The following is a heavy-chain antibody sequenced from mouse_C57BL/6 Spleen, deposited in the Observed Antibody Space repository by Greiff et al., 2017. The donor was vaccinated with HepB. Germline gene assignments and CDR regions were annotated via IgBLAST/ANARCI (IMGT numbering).Heavy chain of an antibody. CDR1: GYTFTDYN. Sequence: VQLKESGPELVKPGASVKMSCKASGYTFTDYNMHWVKQSHGKSLEWIGYINPNNGGTSYNQKFKGKATLTVNKSSSTAYMELRSLTSEDSAVYYCARSGHYYGPWFAYWGQGTLVTVSA. J-gene: IGHJ3*01. V-gene: IGHV1-22*01. D-gene: IGHD1-1*01. CDR2: INPNNGGT. CDR3: ARSGHYYGPWFAY.